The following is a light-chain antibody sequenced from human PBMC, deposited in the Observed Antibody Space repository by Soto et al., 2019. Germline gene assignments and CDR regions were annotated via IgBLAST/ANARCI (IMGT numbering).Light chain of an antibody. Sequence: EIVLTQSPGTLSLSPGERATLSCRPSQSVSSSYLAWYQQKPGQAPRLLIYGASSRATGIPDRFSGSGSGTDFTLTISRLEPEDFAVYYCQQYGSPPLTFGGGTKVEIK. CDR1: QSVSSSY. V-gene: IGKV3-20*01. CDR2: GAS. CDR3: QQYGSPPLT. J-gene: IGKJ4*01.